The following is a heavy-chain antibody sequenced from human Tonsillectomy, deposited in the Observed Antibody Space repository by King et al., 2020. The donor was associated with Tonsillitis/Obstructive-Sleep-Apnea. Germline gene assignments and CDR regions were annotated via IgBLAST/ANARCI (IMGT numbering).Heavy chain of an antibody. CDR2: ISYDGSSK. CDR3: ARDGGQQLILPDVDY. V-gene: IGHV3-30-3*01. D-gene: IGHD6-13*01. CDR1: GFTFNTYA. Sequence: VQLVESGGGVIQPGRSLRLSCAASGFTFNTYAMHWVRQAPGKGLEWVAVISYDGSSKYNADSVKGRFTISRDNSKNTLFLQMNSLRAEDTAIYYCARDGGQQLILPDVDYWGQGTLVTVSS. J-gene: IGHJ4*02.